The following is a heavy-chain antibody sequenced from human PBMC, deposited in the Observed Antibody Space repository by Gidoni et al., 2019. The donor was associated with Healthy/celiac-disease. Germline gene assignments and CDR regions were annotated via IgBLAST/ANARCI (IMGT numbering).Heavy chain of an antibody. Sequence: QLQLQESGPGLVKPSATLSLTCTVSGGSISSSSYYWGWIRQPPGKGLAWIGSIYYSGGTYYNPSLKSRVTISVDTSKNQFSLKLSSVTAADTAVYYCAGYCTNGVCSDDYWGQGTLVTVSS. CDR3: AGYCTNGVCSDDY. CDR2: IYYSGGT. CDR1: GGSISSSSYY. V-gene: IGHV4-39*01. J-gene: IGHJ4*02. D-gene: IGHD2-8*01.